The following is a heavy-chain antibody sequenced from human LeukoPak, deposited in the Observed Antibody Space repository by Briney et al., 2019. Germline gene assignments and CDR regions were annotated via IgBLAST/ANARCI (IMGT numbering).Heavy chain of an antibody. CDR3: ARYKAERGQTVGGYYYYMDV. V-gene: IGHV1-8*01. CDR1: GYTFTSYD. Sequence: DSMKLSCNAYGYTFTSYDINWVRQATGQGLEWMGWMNTNSGNTGYAQKFQGRVTMTRNTSISTACMELSSLRAEDTAVYYCARYKAERGQTVGGYYYYMDVWGKGTTVTVSS. D-gene: IGHD3-10*01. J-gene: IGHJ6*03. CDR2: MNTNSGNT.